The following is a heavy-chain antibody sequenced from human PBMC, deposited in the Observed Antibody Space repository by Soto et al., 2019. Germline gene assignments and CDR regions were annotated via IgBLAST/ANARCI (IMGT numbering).Heavy chain of an antibody. D-gene: IGHD1-7*01. Sequence: PGGSLRLSCAASGFTFSSYDMHWVRQATGKGLEWVSAIGTAGDTYYPGSVKGRFTISRENAKNSLYLQMNSLRAGDTALYYCARALSAGTGDYYYYGMDVWGQGTTVTVSS. V-gene: IGHV3-13*01. CDR3: ARALSAGTGDYYYYGMDV. CDR2: IGTAGDT. CDR1: GFTFSSYD. J-gene: IGHJ6*02.